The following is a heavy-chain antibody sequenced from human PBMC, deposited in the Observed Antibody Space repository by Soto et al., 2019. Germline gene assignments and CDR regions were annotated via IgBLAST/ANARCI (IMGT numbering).Heavy chain of an antibody. V-gene: IGHV3-33*01. CDR2: IWYDGSNK. Sequence: GGSLRLSCAASGFTFSSYGMHWVRQAPGKGLEWVAVIWYDGSNKYYADSVKGRFTISRDNSKNTLYLQMNSLRAEDTAVYYCARDSYPANSLEYYYYGMDVWGQGTTVTVSS. CDR3: ARDSYPANSLEYYYYGMDV. D-gene: IGHD1-1*01. CDR1: GFTFSSYG. J-gene: IGHJ6*02.